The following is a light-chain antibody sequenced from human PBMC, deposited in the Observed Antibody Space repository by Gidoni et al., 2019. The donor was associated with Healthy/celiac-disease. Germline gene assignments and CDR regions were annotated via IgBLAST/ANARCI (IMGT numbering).Light chain of an antibody. CDR3: QAWDSSTASV. J-gene: IGLJ2*01. CDR1: KLGDKY. Sequence: SYELTQPPSVSVSPGQTASTTCPGDKLGDKYACWYQQKPGQSPVLVIYQDSKRPSGIPERFSGSNSGNTATLTISGTQAMDEADYYCQAWDSSTASVFGGGTKLTVL. V-gene: IGLV3-1*01. CDR2: QDS.